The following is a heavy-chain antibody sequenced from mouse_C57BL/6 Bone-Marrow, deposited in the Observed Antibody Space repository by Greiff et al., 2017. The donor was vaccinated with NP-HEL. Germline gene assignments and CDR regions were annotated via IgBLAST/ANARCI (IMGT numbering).Heavy chain of an antibody. CDR2: IDPSDSYT. CDR1: GYTFTSYW. V-gene: IGHV1-50*01. CDR3: ARPEGNYEFDY. Sequence: QVQLQQSGAELVKPGASVKLSCEASGYTFTSYWMQWVKQRPGQGLEWIGEIDPSDSYTNYNQKFKGKATLTADTSSSTAYMQLSSLTSEDSAVYYCARPEGNYEFDYWGQGTTLTVSS. J-gene: IGHJ2*01. D-gene: IGHD2-1*01.